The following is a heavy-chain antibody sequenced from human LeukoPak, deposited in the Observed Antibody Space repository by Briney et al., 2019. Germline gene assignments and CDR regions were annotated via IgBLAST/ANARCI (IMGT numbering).Heavy chain of an antibody. Sequence: GGSLRLSCAASGFTVSSNYMSRVRQPPGKGLEWVSIIYSAGSRYYADSVRGRFTISRDDSKNTMFLQMNSLRVDDTAVYYCASGGLGARKFYSDPFHYWGQGILVTVSS. CDR1: GFTVSSNY. V-gene: IGHV3-53*05. CDR3: ASGGLGARKFYSDPFHY. D-gene: IGHD2-15*01. CDR2: IYSAGSR. J-gene: IGHJ4*02.